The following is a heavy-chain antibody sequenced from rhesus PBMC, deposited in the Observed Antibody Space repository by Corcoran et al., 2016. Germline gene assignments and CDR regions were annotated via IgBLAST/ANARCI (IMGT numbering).Heavy chain of an antibody. CDR2: INSGGGST. D-gene: IGHD4-23*01. V-gene: IGHV3S5*01. Sequence: EVQLVETGGGLVQPGGSLKLSCAASGFTFSSYGMSWVRQAPGKGLEWVSGINSGGGSTYYADSVKGRFTISRDNSKNPLSLQMSSLRAEDTAIYYCAKDRLYINYPYYFDYWGQGVLVTVSS. J-gene: IGHJ4*01. CDR3: AKDRLYINYPYYFDY. CDR1: GFTFSSYG.